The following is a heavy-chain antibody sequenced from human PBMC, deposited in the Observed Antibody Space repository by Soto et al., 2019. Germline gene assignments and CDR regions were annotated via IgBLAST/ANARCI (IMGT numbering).Heavy chain of an antibody. D-gene: IGHD6-19*01. Sequence: GGSLRLSCAASGFTFSSYGMHWVRQAPGKGLEWVAVISYDGSNKYYADSVKGRFTISRDNSKNTLYLQMNSLRAEDTAVYYCAKDRSSGWYNWFEPWGQGTLVTVSS. J-gene: IGHJ5*02. CDR1: GFTFSSYG. V-gene: IGHV3-30*18. CDR2: ISYDGSNK. CDR3: AKDRSSGWYNWFEP.